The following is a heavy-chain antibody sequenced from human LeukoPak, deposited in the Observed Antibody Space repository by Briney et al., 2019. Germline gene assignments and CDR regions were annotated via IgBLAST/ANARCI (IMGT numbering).Heavy chain of an antibody. CDR1: GGSFSGYY. D-gene: IGHD2-15*01. J-gene: IGHJ4*02. CDR3: ARGVGYCSGGSCYPDYFDY. Sequence: SETLSLTCAVYGGSFSGYYWSWIRQPPGKGLEWIGEINHSGSTNYNPSPKSRVTISVDTSKNQFSLKLSSVTAADTAVYYCARGVGYCSGGSCYPDYFDYWGQGTLVTVSS. V-gene: IGHV4-34*01. CDR2: INHSGST.